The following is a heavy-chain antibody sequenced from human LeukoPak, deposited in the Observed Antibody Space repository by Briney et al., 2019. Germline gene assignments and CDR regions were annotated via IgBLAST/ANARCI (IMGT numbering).Heavy chain of an antibody. V-gene: IGHV3-15*01. Sequence: PGGSLRLSCAASGFTFSNAWMSWVRQAPGKGLEWVGRIKSKTDGGTTDYAAPVKGRFSISRDDSKNTLYLQMNSLRAEDTAVYYCAKRSALLWFDYWGQGTLVTVSS. CDR1: GFTFSNAW. D-gene: IGHD3-10*01. J-gene: IGHJ5*01. CDR3: AKRSALLWFDY. CDR2: IKSKTDGGTT.